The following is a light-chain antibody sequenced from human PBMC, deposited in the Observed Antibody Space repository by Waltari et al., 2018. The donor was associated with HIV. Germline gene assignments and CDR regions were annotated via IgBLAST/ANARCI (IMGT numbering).Light chain of an antibody. J-gene: IGLJ3*02. V-gene: IGLV2-11*01. CDR2: DVS. Sequence: ALTQPRSVSGSLGQSVILSCFGTDSDIGGHNYVSWYQQHPGQVPKVIIYDVSRRPSGVPDRFSGSKSGNTASLTISGLQAEDEADYYCCSYAGTNTWVFGGGSKLTVL. CDR3: CSYAGTNTWV. CDR1: DSDIGGHNY.